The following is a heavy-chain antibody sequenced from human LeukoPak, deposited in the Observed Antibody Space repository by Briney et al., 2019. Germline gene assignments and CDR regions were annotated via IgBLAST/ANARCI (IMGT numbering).Heavy chain of an antibody. V-gene: IGHV4-59*01. CDR1: GGSISTYY. CDR2: IYHSGST. J-gene: IGHJ4*02. CDR3: ARVPYYDSSGYPTAADY. D-gene: IGHD3-22*01. Sequence: PSETLSLTCTVSGGSISTYYWNWIRQPPGKGLEWIGYIYHSGSTNYNPSLQSRVTISVDTSKNQFSLKLSSVTAADTAVYYCARVPYYDSSGYPTAADYWGQGTLVTVSS.